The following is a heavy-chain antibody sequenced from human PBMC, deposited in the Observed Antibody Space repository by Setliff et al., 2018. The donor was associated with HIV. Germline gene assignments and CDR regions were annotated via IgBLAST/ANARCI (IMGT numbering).Heavy chain of an antibody. J-gene: IGHJ6*03. CDR2: IYYTGST. CDR3: AREWRGRYYYYMDV. Sequence: SETLSLTCAVSGYSISSGYYWGWIRQPPGKGLEWIGDIYYTGSTNFHASLKSRVTISLDTSKTQFSLKVNSVSPADTAVYYCAREWRGRYYYYMDVWGKGTTVTVS. D-gene: IGHD3-10*01. V-gene: IGHV4-38-2*02. CDR1: GYSISSGYY.